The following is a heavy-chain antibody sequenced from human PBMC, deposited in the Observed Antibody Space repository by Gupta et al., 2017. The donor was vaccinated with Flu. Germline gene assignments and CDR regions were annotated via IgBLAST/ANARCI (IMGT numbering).Heavy chain of an antibody. CDR1: YY. J-gene: IGHJ3*02. CDR3: ARLGGYYDNVFGAFDI. CDR2: IYYSGST. Sequence: YYWGWIRQPPGKGLEWIGSIYYSGSTYYNPSLKSRVTISVDTSKNQFSLKLSSVTAADTAVYYCARLGGYYDNVFGAFDIWGQGTMVTVSS. V-gene: IGHV4-39*01. D-gene: IGHD3-22*01.